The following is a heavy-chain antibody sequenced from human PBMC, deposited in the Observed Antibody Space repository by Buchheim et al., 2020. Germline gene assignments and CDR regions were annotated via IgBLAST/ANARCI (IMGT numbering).Heavy chain of an antibody. J-gene: IGHJ4*02. CDR3: ASRQYFGY. V-gene: IGHV3-30*04. Sequence: QVQLVESGGGVVQPGRSLRLSCAASGFTFSSYHMHWVRQAPGKGLEWVAAISYDGSDKYYADSVKGRFTISRDNSKDTVYLQMNSLRAKDTAMYYCASRQYFGYWGPGTL. CDR2: ISYDGSDK. CDR1: GFTFSSYH.